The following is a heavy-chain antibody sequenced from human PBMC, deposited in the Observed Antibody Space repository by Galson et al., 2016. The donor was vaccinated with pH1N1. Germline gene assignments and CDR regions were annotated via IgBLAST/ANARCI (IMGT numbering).Heavy chain of an antibody. V-gene: IGHV1-46*01. J-gene: IGHJ3*01. CDR3: VGIKGATFDL. D-gene: IGHD3-16*01. Sequence: SVKVSCKASAYTFTFYYIHWVRQAPGKGLEWMGIIDPGSGATNYKLMFQGRVTLTRDTSTSTVYMELNTLTSEDTAMYYCVGIKGATFDLWGQGTKVTVSS. CDR2: IDPGSGAT. CDR1: AYTFTFYY.